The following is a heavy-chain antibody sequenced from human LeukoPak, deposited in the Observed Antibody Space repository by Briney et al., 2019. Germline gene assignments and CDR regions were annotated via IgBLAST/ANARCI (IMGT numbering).Heavy chain of an antibody. V-gene: IGHV4-59*01. Sequence: SETLSLTCTVSGASISPSQWSWIRQPPGKRLEWIGSYDSGSTIYNPSLRGRVTILIDRSKNQFSVKLSSVTAADTAVYYCAKVRGGARDGFDIWGQGTMVTVAS. D-gene: IGHD3-10*01. CDR2: YDSGST. J-gene: IGHJ3*02. CDR1: GASISPSQ. CDR3: AKVRGGARDGFDI.